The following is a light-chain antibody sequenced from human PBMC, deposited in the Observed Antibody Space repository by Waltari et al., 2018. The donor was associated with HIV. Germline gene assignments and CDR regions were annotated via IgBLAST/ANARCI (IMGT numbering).Light chain of an antibody. V-gene: IGKV1-33*01. CDR1: HDITNF. Sequence: QMTQSPSSLSASVGDRVTITCQASHDITNFLNWYQQKPGKAPKLLIYDASNLKTGVPSRFSGSGSGTYFTFIISSLQPEDVATYYCQQYGNVQYSFGQGTKLDLK. J-gene: IGKJ2*01. CDR3: QQYGNVQYS. CDR2: DAS.